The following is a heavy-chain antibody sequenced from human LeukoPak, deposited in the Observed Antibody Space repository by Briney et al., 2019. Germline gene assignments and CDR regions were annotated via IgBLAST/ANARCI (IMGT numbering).Heavy chain of an antibody. D-gene: IGHD6-13*01. J-gene: IGHJ3*02. CDR2: ISWNSGSI. CDR1: GFTFYDYA. V-gene: IGHV3-9*01. CDR3: AKGTAPAGDTPTFDI. Sequence: AGGSLRLSCAASGFTFYDYAMHWVRQAPGKGLEWVSGISWNSGSIGYADSVKGRFTISRDNAKNSLSLQMNSLRAEDTAFYYCAKGTAPAGDTPTFDIWGQGTMVTVSS.